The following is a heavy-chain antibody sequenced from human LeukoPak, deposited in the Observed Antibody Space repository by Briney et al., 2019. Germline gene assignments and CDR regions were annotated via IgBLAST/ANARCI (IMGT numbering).Heavy chain of an antibody. CDR1: GGSINNYY. D-gene: IGHD5-18*01. CDR3: ARASGRYGYGYVTRYYYYMDV. J-gene: IGHJ6*03. CDR2: IDNSGRT. Sequence: PSETLSLTCTVSGGSINNYYWSWIRQPPGKGLEWIGYIDNSGRTKYNPSLKSRVTISLDTSENQFSLKVSSVIAADAAVYYCARASGRYGYGYVTRYYYYMDVWGKGTTVTVSS. V-gene: IGHV4-59*01.